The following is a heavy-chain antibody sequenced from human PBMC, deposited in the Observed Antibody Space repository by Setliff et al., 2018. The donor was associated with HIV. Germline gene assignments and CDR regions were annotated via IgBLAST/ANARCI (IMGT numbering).Heavy chain of an antibody. V-gene: IGHV4-30-4*08. CDR3: ARMSVSAAVYFDS. D-gene: IGHD6-25*01. J-gene: IGHJ4*02. Sequence: SETLSLTCTVSGGSISSDDYYWNWIRQPPGKGLEWIGYITYSGSTYYKSSLASRLTMSIDTSRNQFSLKLRSVTAADTAVFYCARMSVSAAVYFDSWGQGTLVTVSS. CDR2: ITYSGST. CDR1: GGSISSDDYY.